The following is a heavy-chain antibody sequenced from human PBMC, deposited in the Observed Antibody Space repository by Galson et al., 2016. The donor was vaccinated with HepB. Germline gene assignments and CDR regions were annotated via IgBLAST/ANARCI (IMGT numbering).Heavy chain of an antibody. CDR3: AYNQNYGAGVYWFYGMDV. V-gene: IGHV3-21*01. D-gene: IGHD3-10*01. CDR1: GFRFSDYT. J-gene: IGHJ6*02. Sequence: SLRLSCAASGFRFSDYTISWVRQAPGKGLEWVASITGSGSNIYYADSMEGRFTISRDNAKTSLYLRMNSLRADDTAVYYCAYNQNYGAGVYWFYGMDVWGQGTTVTVAS. CDR2: ITGSGSNI.